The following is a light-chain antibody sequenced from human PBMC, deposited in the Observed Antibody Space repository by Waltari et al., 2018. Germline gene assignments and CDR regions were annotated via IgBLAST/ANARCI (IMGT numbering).Light chain of an antibody. CDR1: QSVSRN. J-gene: IGKJ3*01. CDR2: DAS. V-gene: IGKV3-11*01. CDR3: QQRSNWPPT. Sequence: EIVLTQSPATLSLSPGERATLSCRASQSVSRNLAWYQQKPGQPPRLFIYDASTRATGVPARFSGIGSGTDFTLTISSLEPEDFAVYFCQQRSNWPPTFGPGTKVD.